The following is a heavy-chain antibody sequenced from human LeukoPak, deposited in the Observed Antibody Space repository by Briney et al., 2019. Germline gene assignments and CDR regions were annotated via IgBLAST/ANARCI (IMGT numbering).Heavy chain of an antibody. V-gene: IGHV3-74*01. Sequence: GGSLRLSCAASGFTFGSSWMHWVRRAPGKGLDWVSRINSDGSSIAYADSVKGRFTISRDNAKNSLYLQMNSPGDEDTATYYCARSYYYDSSGYYTPPDYWGQGTLVTVSS. D-gene: IGHD3-22*01. CDR2: INSDGSSI. CDR3: ARSYYYDSSGYYTPPDY. CDR1: GFTFGSSW. J-gene: IGHJ4*02.